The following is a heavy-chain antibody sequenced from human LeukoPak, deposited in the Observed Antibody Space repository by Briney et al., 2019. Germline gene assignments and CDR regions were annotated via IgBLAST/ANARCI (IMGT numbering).Heavy chain of an antibody. D-gene: IGHD4-23*01. V-gene: IGHV4-31*03. J-gene: IGHJ4*02. CDR2: IYYSGST. CDR3: ARGHGGNSRVWYYFDY. CDR1: GGSISSGGYY. Sequence: SQTLSLTCTVSGGSISSGGYYWSWIRQHPGQGLEWIGYIYYSGSTYYNPSLKSRVTISVDTSKNQFSLKLSSVTAADTAVYYCARGHGGNSRVWYYFDYWGQGTLVTVSS.